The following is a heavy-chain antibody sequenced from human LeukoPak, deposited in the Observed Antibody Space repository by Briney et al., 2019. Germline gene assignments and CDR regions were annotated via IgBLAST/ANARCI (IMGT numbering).Heavy chain of an antibody. CDR1: GGSISSSTYY. Sequence: PSETLSLTCTVPGGSISSSTYYWGWIRQPPGKGLEWIGSIYHSGTTYDNPSLKSRVTISLDTSKNQFPLSLTSVTAADAAVYYCSGERAGTIVDYWGQGTLVTVSS. D-gene: IGHD6-13*01. J-gene: IGHJ4*02. CDR3: SGERAGTIVDY. V-gene: IGHV4-39*06. CDR2: IYHSGTT.